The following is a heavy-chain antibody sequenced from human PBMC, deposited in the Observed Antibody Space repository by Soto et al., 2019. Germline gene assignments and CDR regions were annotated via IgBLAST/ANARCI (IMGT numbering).Heavy chain of an antibody. Sequence: NPSETLSLTCAVSGGSISSSGYSWSWIRQPPGKGLEWIGYIYHSGSTYYNPSLKSRVTISVDRSKNQFSLKLSSVTAADTAVYYCARVPDRWGQGTLVTVSS. CDR1: GGSISSSGYS. CDR2: IYHSGST. V-gene: IGHV4-30-2*01. CDR3: ARVPDR. D-gene: IGHD2-2*01. J-gene: IGHJ5*02.